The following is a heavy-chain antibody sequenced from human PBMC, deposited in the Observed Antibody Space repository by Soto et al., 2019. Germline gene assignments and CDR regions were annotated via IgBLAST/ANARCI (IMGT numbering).Heavy chain of an antibody. D-gene: IGHD3-9*01. V-gene: IGHV4-34*01. Sequence: QVQLQQWGAGLLKTSETLSLTCAVYGGSFSGYYWSWIRQPPGKGLEWIGEINHSGSTNYNPSLKSRVTISVGTSKNQFALKLSSVTAADTAVYYCARGQRYFDWLLWAFDYWGQGTLVTVSS. CDR2: INHSGST. CDR3: ARGQRYFDWLLWAFDY. CDR1: GGSFSGYY. J-gene: IGHJ4*02.